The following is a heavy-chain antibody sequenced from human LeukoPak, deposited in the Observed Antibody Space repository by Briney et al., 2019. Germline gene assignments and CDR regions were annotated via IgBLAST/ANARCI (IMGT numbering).Heavy chain of an antibody. J-gene: IGHJ3*02. CDR3: ASSLQQWLVLGGAFDI. CDR2: ISSSSSTI. V-gene: IGHV3-48*01. Sequence: PGGSLRLSCAASGFTFSSYSMNWVRQAPGKGLEWVSYISSSSSTIYYADSVKGRFTISRDNAKNSLYLQMNSLRAEDTAVYYCASSLQQWLVLGGAFDIWGQGTMVTVSS. D-gene: IGHD6-19*01. CDR1: GFTFSSYS.